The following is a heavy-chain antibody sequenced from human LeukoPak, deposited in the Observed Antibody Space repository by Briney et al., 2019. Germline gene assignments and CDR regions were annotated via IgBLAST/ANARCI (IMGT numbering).Heavy chain of an antibody. V-gene: IGHV3-23*01. D-gene: IGHD5-18*01. CDR1: GFTFGSFA. CDR3: GKTTAGYSSGQKPAWPVDY. Sequence: GGSLRLSCEASGFTFGSFAMYWVRQAPGKGLDWIAGIFGSGGSPHYADSVKGRFTIPRDNSKNTVSLQINGLRAEDTAVYYCGKTTAGYSSGQKPAWPVDYWGQGTLVTVSS. CDR2: IFGSGGSP. J-gene: IGHJ4*02.